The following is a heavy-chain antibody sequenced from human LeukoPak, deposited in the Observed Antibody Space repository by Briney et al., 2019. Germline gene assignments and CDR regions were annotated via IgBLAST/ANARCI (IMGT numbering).Heavy chain of an antibody. V-gene: IGHV3-33*01. J-gene: IGHJ4*02. CDR3: ATQSWVAAGDY. CDR2: IWYDGSNK. D-gene: IGHD2-15*01. CDR1: GFTFSSYG. Sequence: GGSLRLSCAASGFTFSSYGMHWVRQAPGKGLEWVAVIWYDGSNKYYADSVKGRFTISRDNSKNTLYLQMNSQRAEDTAVYYCATQSWVAAGDYWGQGTLVTVSS.